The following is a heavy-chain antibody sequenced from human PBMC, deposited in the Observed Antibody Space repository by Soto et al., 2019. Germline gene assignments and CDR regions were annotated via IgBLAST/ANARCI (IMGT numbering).Heavy chain of an antibody. Sequence: QVQLVESGGGVVQPERSLRLSCAASGFTFSKYGMHWVRQAPGKGLEWVAVVWHDGKTKYYADSVEGRFTISRDNSRNTLFLQMNSLRAEDTAVYHCARDRGSDDPIDYWGQGTLVTVSS. V-gene: IGHV3-33*01. CDR2: VWHDGKTK. CDR1: GFTFSKYG. CDR3: ARDRGSDDPIDY. J-gene: IGHJ4*02. D-gene: IGHD3-10*01.